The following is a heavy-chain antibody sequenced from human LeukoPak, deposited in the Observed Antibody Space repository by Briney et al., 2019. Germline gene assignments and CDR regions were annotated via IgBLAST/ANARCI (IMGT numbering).Heavy chain of an antibody. CDR2: TYYRSKWYN. CDR3: ARRISATGAFDI. V-gene: IGHV6-1*01. Sequence: SQTLSLTCAISGDSVSINSAAWNWIRQSPSRGLECLGRTYYRSKWYNDYAASVKSRITINPDTSKNQFSLQLNSVTPEDTAVYYCARRISATGAFDIWGQGTMVTVSS. J-gene: IGHJ3*02. CDR1: GDSVSINSAA. D-gene: IGHD1/OR15-1a*01.